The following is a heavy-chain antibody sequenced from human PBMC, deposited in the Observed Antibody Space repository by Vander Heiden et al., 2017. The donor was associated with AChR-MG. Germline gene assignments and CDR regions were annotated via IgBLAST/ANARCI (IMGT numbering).Heavy chain of an antibody. CDR3: AKDITYDSSGKLDY. CDR2: ISWNSGSI. Sequence: EVQLVESGGGLVQPGRSLRLSCAASGFTFDDYAMHWVRQAPGKGLEWVSGISWNSGSIGYADSVKGRFTISRDNAKNSLYLQMNSLRAEDTALYYCAKDITYDSSGKLDYWGQGTLVTVSS. J-gene: IGHJ4*02. V-gene: IGHV3-9*01. D-gene: IGHD3-22*01. CDR1: GFTFDDYA.